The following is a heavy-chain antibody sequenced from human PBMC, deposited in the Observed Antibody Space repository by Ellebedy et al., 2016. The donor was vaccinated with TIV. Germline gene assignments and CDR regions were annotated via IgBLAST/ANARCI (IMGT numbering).Heavy chain of an antibody. CDR2: IYPSGST. D-gene: IGHD2-21*02. Sequence: MPSETLSLTCTVPGGSISGYYWSWIRQPAGKGLEWLWRIYPSGSTTHNTSLKSRVTMSLDTSKNQFSLKLSSVTAADTAVYYCARDHCGGDCFFDSWGQGTLVTVSS. CDR3: ARDHCGGDCFFDS. J-gene: IGHJ4*02. CDR1: GGSISGYY. V-gene: IGHV4-4*07.